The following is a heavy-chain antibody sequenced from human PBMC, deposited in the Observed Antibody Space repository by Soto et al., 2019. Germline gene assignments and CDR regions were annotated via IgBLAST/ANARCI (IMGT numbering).Heavy chain of an antibody. Sequence: GGSLRLSCAASGFTFSSYWMSWVRQAPGKGLEWVANIKQDGSEKYYVDSVKGRFTISRDNAKNSLYLQMNSLRAEDTAVYYCARVTSLGYWSGGSGGGCIDAFDIWGQGTMVTVSS. CDR3: ARVTSLGYWSGGSGGGCIDAFDI. J-gene: IGHJ3*02. CDR1: GFTFSSYW. D-gene: IGHD2-15*01. V-gene: IGHV3-7*01. CDR2: IKQDGSEK.